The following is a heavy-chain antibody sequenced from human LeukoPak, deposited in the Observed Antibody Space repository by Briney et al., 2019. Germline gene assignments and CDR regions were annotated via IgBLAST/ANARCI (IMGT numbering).Heavy chain of an antibody. D-gene: IGHD3-3*01. Sequence: SETLSLTCAVSGGSISSYYWSWIRQPPGKGLEWIGYIYYSGSTNYNPSLKSRVTISVDPSKNQFSLKLSSVTAADTAVYYCARGSDFWSGYDYYYYYMDVWGKGTTVTVSS. CDR1: GGSISSYY. V-gene: IGHV4-59*01. J-gene: IGHJ6*03. CDR2: IYYSGST. CDR3: ARGSDFWSGYDYYYYYMDV.